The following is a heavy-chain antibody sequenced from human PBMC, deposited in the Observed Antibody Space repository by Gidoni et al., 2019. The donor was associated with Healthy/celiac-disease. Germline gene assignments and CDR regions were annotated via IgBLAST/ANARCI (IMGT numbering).Heavy chain of an antibody. CDR3: ARDTGYYYDSSGYLGGLDY. D-gene: IGHD3-22*01. J-gene: IGHJ4*02. CDR2: IIPIFGTA. Sequence: QVQLVQSGAEVKKPGSSVKVSCKASGGTFSSYAISWVRQAPGQGLEWMGGIIPIFGTANYAQKVQGRVTITADESTSTAYMELSSLRSEDTAVYYCARDTGYYYDSSGYLGGLDYWGQGTLVTVSS. V-gene: IGHV1-69*01. CDR1: GGTFSSYA.